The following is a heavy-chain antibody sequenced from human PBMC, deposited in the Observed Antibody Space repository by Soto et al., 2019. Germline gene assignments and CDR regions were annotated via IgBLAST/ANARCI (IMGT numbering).Heavy chain of an antibody. CDR3: ARLPQTSTVTTSYYYYGMDV. D-gene: IGHD4-17*01. V-gene: IGHV5-51*01. CDR1: GYSFTSYW. Sequence: GESLKISCKGSGYSFTSYWIGWVRQMPGKGLEWMGIIYPGDSDTRYSPSFQGQVTISADKSICTAYLQWSSLKASDTAMYYCARLPQTSTVTTSYYYYGMDVWGQGTTVTVSS. CDR2: IYPGDSDT. J-gene: IGHJ6*02.